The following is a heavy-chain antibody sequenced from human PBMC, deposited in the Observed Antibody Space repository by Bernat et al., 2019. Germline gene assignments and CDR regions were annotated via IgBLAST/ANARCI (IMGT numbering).Heavy chain of an antibody. D-gene: IGHD3-3*01. CDR3: ATLRYDFWSGYYYPYRDY. Sequence: EVQLVQSGAEVKKPGESLRISCKGSGYSFTSYWISWVRQMPGKGLEWMGRIDPSDSYTNYSPSFQGHVTISADKSISTAYLQWSSLKASDTAMYYCATLRYDFWSGYYYPYRDYWGQGTLVTVSS. CDR2: IDPSDSYT. CDR1: GYSFTSYW. J-gene: IGHJ4*02. V-gene: IGHV5-10-1*03.